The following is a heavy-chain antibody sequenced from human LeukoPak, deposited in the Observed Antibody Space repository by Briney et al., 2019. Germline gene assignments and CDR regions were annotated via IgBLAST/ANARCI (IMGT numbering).Heavy chain of an antibody. V-gene: IGHV3-7*01. J-gene: IGHJ6*03. CDR3: ARDRIWYYDSSGTKHYYMDV. D-gene: IGHD3-22*01. Sequence: GGSLRLSCAASGFTHSRYLMSWVRQAPGKGLEWVSNIKQDGSEKYYVDSVKGRFTISRDNAKNSLYLQMNRLRAEDTDVYFYARDRIWYYDSSGTKHYYMDVWGKGTTVTVSS. CDR1: GFTHSRYL. CDR2: IKQDGSEK.